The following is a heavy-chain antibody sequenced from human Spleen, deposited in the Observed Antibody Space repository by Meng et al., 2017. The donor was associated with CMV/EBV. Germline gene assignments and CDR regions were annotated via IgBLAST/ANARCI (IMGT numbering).Heavy chain of an antibody. CDR1: GFNIDDYG. CDR2: ISWNSGSI. D-gene: IGHD5-18*01. V-gene: IGHV3-9*01. J-gene: IGHJ4*02. Sequence: GGSLRLSCAASGFNIDDYGMHWVRQAPGKGLEWVSGISWNSGSIGYADSVKGRFIISRDNAKNSLYLQMDNLRTEDTAFYSCARDLADSSGYMRNYFDYCGRGTLVTVSS. CDR3: ARDLADSSGYMRNYFDY.